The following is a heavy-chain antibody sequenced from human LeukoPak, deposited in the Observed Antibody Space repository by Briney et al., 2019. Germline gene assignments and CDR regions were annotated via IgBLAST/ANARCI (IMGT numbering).Heavy chain of an antibody. V-gene: IGHV5-51*01. CDR2: IYPGDSDT. CDR3: ASCRDGYNPLDY. CDR1: GSNFTNYW. Sequence: GESLKISCKGSGSNFTNYWIAWVRQMPGKGLEWMGIIYPGDSDTRYSPSFQGQVTISADKSISTAYLQWSSLKASDTAMYYCASCRDGYNPLDYWGQGTLVTVSS. J-gene: IGHJ4*02. D-gene: IGHD5-24*01.